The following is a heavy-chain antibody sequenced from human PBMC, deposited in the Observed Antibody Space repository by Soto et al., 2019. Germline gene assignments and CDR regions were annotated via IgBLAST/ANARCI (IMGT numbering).Heavy chain of an antibody. CDR2: IYYSGST. V-gene: IGHV4-61*08. J-gene: IGHJ4*02. CDR3: ARVHPPLNYYLNY. CDR1: GSSISRGDYY. Sequence: SETLSLTCTVSGSSISRGDYYWSWIRQPPGKRKKWIGYIYYSGSTNYNPSLKSRVTISVDTSKNQFSLKLSSVTPADTAVYYCARVHPPLNYYLNYWRQGTLVTVSS.